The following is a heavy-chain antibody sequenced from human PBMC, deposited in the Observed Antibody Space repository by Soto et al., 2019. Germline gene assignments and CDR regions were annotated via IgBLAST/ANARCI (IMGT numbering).Heavy chain of an antibody. D-gene: IGHD4-4*01. V-gene: IGHV4-34*01. CDR2: INHSGST. CDR1: GGSFSGYY. Sequence: PSETLSLTCAVYGGSFSGYYWSWIRQPPGKGLEWIGEINHSGSTNYNPSLKSRVTISVDTSKNQFSLKLSSVTAADTAVYYCARDKLPDYSRLDYWGQGTLVTVSS. CDR3: ARDKLPDYSRLDY. J-gene: IGHJ4*02.